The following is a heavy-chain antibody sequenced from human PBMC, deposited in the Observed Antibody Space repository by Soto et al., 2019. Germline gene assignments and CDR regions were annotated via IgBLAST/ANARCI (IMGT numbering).Heavy chain of an antibody. CDR1: GFIFTNYA. V-gene: IGHV3-23*01. CDR3: VRGMNPLF. J-gene: IGHJ4*01. CDR2: IGGRGNSA. Sequence: PGGSLRLSCAASGFIFTNYAMNWVRQAPGKGLEWVSVIGGRGNSAYYADSVQGRFTISRDNSKNTLSLQMSSLTADDTAIYYCVRGMNPLFGGQGTLVTVSS.